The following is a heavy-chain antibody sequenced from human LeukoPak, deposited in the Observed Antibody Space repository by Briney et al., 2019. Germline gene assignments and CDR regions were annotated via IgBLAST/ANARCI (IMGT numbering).Heavy chain of an antibody. V-gene: IGHV4-34*01. CDR2: INHSGST. CDR1: GGSFSGYY. D-gene: IGHD2-15*01. J-gene: IGHJ1*01. CDR3: ARRLIGYCSGGSCYSGYFQH. Sequence: SETLSLTCAVYGGSFSGYYWSWIRQPPGKGLEWIGEINHSGSTNYNPSLKSRVTISVDTSKNQFSLKLSSVTAADTAVYYCARRLIGYCSGGSCYSGYFQHWGQGTLVTVSS.